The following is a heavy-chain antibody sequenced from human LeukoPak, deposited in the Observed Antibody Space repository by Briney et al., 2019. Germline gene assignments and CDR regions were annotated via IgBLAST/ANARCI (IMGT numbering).Heavy chain of an antibody. D-gene: IGHD6-19*01. CDR2: IYYSGST. J-gene: IGHJ5*02. Sequence: KPSETLSLTCTVSGGSVSSGSYYWSWIRQPPGKGLEWIGYIYYSGSTNYNPSLKSRVTISVDTSKNQFSLKLSSVTAADTAVYYCARGVESLWLVGINWFDPWGQGTLVTVSS. CDR3: ARGVESLWLVGINWFDP. V-gene: IGHV4-61*01. CDR1: GGSVSSGSYY.